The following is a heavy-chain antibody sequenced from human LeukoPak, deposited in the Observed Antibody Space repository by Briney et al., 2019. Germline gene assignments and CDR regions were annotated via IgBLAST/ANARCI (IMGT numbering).Heavy chain of an antibody. CDR2: MNPNSGNT. D-gene: IGHD2-21*02. CDR1: GYTFTSYD. J-gene: IGHJ4*02. V-gene: IGHV1-8*03. Sequence: ASVKVSCKASGYTFTSYDINWVRQATGQGLEWMGWMNPNSGNTGYAQKFQGRVTITRNTSTSTAYMELSSLRSEDTAVYYCARDHYHKIHSVMVTAPDYWGQGTLVIVSS. CDR3: ARDHYHKIHSVMVTAPDY.